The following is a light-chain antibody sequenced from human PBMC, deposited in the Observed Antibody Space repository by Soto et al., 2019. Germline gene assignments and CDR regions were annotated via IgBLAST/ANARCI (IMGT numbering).Light chain of an antibody. CDR3: QQYGCYSWT. V-gene: IGKV1-5*03. CDR1: QTISHW. J-gene: IGKJ1*01. Sequence: DIQMTQSPSTLSASVGDRVTISCRASQTISHWLAWFQQKPGKAPNLLIYGVSNLASGVPSRFSGTGSGTEFTLTISSLRPDDFATYYCQQYGCYSWTLGHGTKVEIK. CDR2: GVS.